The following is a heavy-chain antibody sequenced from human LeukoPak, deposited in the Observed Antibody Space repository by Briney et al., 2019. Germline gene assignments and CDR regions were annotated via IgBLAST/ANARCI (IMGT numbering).Heavy chain of an antibody. V-gene: IGHV4-38-2*02. CDR2: IYHSGST. D-gene: IGHD6-13*01. Sequence: PSETLSLTCTVSGYSISSGYYWGWIRQPPGKGLEWIGSIYHSGSTYYNPSLKSRVTISVDTSKNQFSLKLSSVTAADTAVYYCARHGLRLIAAAGNFDSWGQGTLVTVSS. CDR1: GYSISSGYY. J-gene: IGHJ4*02. CDR3: ARHGLRLIAAAGNFDS.